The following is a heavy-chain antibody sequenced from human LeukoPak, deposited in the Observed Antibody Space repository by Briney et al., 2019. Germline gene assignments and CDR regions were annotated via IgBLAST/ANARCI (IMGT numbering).Heavy chain of an antibody. V-gene: IGHV5-51*01. Sequence: GASLKISCKGSGSSFTSYWIGWVRQMPGKGLEGVGIIYPGDSDTRYSPSFQGQVTISADKSISTAYLQWSGLKASDTAMYYCARQMDPLQPYSSGWYNFDYWGQGTLVTVSS. CDR3: ARQMDPLQPYSSGWYNFDY. J-gene: IGHJ4*02. D-gene: IGHD6-19*01. CDR1: GSSFTSYW. CDR2: IYPGDSDT.